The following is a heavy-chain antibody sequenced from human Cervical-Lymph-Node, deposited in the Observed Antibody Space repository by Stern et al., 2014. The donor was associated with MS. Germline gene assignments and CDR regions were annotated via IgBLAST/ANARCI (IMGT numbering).Heavy chain of an antibody. J-gene: IGHJ2*01. CDR2: IHTSGST. V-gene: IGHV4-59*01. Sequence: QVQLQESGPGLVKPSETLSLTCTVSGASISSNYWSWIRQPPGQGLEWIGYIHTSGSTNSNPSLKSRVTLSVDTSKNQISLRLTSVAPADTAVYYCARDRTYVLDRGDIVHDRYSDLWGRGTPVTVSS. CDR1: GASISSNY. D-gene: IGHD3-16*01. CDR3: ARDRTYVLDRGDIVHDRYSDL.